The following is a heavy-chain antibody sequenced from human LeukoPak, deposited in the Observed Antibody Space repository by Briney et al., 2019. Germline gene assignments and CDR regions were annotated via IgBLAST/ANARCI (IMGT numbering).Heavy chain of an antibody. V-gene: IGHV3-23*01. J-gene: IGHJ4*02. Sequence: PGGSLRLSCAASGFTFSSYAMSWVRQAPGNGLEWVSAISGSGGSTYYADSVKGRFTISRDNSKNKLYLQMNSLRAEDTAVYYCATLLVVPAAKGPYFDYWGQGTLVTVSS. CDR3: ATLLVVPAAKGPYFDY. CDR2: ISGSGGST. CDR1: GFTFSSYA. D-gene: IGHD2-2*01.